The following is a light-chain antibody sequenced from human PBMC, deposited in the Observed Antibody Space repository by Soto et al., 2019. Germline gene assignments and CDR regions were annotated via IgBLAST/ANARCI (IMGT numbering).Light chain of an antibody. Sequence: QSALTQPPSASGSPGQSVTMSGTGTSSDVGGYNFVSWYQHHPGKAPKVLIFDVNKRPSGVPDRFSGSKSGNTASLTVSGLQAEDEADYYCSSHAGSDNPFVFGAGTKVTVL. J-gene: IGLJ1*01. CDR2: DVN. V-gene: IGLV2-8*01. CDR1: SSDVGGYNF. CDR3: SSHAGSDNPFV.